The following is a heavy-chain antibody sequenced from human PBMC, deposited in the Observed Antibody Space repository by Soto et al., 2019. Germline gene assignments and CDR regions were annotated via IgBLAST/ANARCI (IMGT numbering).Heavy chain of an antibody. CDR3: LTAPVVWTY. D-gene: IGHD1-1*01. CDR1: GFTVNNNH. V-gene: IGHV3-53*01. J-gene: IGHJ4*02. Sequence: EVQLVESGGGLIQPGGSLRLSCAASGFTVNNNHMSWVGQAPGKGLEWVSIIYSGGTTYYADSVKGRFTISRDNSKNTLYLQMNSLRVEDTAVYYCLTAPVVWTYWGQGTLVTVSS. CDR2: IYSGGTT.